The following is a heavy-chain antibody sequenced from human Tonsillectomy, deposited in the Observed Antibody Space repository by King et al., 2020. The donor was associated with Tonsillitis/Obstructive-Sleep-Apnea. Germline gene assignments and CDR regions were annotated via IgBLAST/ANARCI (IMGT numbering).Heavy chain of an antibody. J-gene: IGHJ2*01. CDR3: TKELKPFWFFDL. CDR2: ISWNSISI. V-gene: IGHV3-9*01. CDR1: GFTFDDYA. Sequence: VQLVESGGDFVQPGRSLRLYCAASGFTFDDYAMHWVRQAPGKGLEWVSRISWNSISINYTDSVKGRFTISRDNAKNSLYLQMNSLRAEDTALYFCTKELKPFWFFDLWGRGTLVPVSS.